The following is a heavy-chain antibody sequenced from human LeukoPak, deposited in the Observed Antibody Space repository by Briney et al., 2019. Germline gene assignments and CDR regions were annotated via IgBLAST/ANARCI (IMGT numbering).Heavy chain of an antibody. D-gene: IGHD5-18*01. CDR3: ASLLYGYSYGPFHH. CDR2: IGRSTRTM. J-gene: IGHJ4*02. CDR1: GLSFSTYD. V-gene: IGHV3-48*03. Sequence: GGSLRLSCAASGLSFSTYDMTWVRQAPGKGLEGVSYIGRSTRTMYYAESLKGRFIISRDNAKNSLYLQMDSLRAEDTAIYYCASLLYGYSYGPFHHWGQGTLVTVSS.